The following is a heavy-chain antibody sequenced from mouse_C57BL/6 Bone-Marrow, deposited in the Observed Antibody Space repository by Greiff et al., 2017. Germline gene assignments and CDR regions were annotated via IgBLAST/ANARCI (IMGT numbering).Heavy chain of an antibody. J-gene: IGHJ4*01. D-gene: IGHD1-3*01. CDR2: IRSKSNNYAT. Sequence: EVKLVESGGGLVQPKGSLKLSCAASGFSFNTYAMNWVRQAPGKGLEWVARIRSKSNNYATYYADSVKDRFTISRDDSESMLYLQMNNLKTEDTAMYYCVSNFYYAMDYWGQGTSVTVSS. CDR1: GFSFNTYA. CDR3: VSNFYYAMDY. V-gene: IGHV10-1*01.